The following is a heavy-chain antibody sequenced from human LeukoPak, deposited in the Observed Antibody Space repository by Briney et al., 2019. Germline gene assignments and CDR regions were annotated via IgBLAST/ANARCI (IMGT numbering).Heavy chain of an antibody. Sequence: PGGSMRLACAASGFTFSSYGMHWVRQAPGKVLEWVAVIWYDGSNKYYADSVKGRFTISRDNSKNTLYLQMNSLRAEDTAVYYCARGLGYSYGFFDYWGQGTLVTVSS. CDR3: ARGLGYSYGFFDY. CDR1: GFTFSSYG. D-gene: IGHD5-18*01. J-gene: IGHJ4*02. V-gene: IGHV3-33*01. CDR2: IWYDGSNK.